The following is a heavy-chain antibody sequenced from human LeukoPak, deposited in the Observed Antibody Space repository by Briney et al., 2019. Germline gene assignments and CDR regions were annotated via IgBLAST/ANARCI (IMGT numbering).Heavy chain of an antibody. D-gene: IGHD1-26*01. Sequence: GGSLRLSCAASGFTFSSYSMSWVRQAPGKGLEWVSVIYSGGSTYYADSVKGRFTISRDNSKNTLYLQMNSLRAEDTAVYYCARVAYYYFDYWGQGTLVTVSS. CDR3: ARVAYYYFDY. CDR2: IYSGGST. J-gene: IGHJ4*02. CDR1: GFTFSSYS. V-gene: IGHV3-66*01.